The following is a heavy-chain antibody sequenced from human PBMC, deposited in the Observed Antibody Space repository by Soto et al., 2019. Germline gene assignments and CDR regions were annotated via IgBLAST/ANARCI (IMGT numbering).Heavy chain of an antibody. V-gene: IGHV4-30-4*08. CDR2: IYYSGSS. J-gene: IGHJ4*02. D-gene: IGHD2-15*01. Sequence: SETLSLTCSVSGGSISGDYYWSWIRQSPEKGLEWIGYIYYSGSSYSNPALQSRLSMSLDTSKNQFSLKLRSVTAADTAVYYCARGGARWPAYFDSWGQGALVTVSS. CDR3: ARGGARWPAYFDS. CDR1: GGSISGDYY.